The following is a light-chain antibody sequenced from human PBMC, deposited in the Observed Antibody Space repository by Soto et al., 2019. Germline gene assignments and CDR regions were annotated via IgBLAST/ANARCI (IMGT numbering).Light chain of an antibody. J-gene: IGLJ1*01. V-gene: IGLV2-11*01. CDR3: CSYAGSYSYV. CDR1: RSDVGGYDY. CDR2: DVI. Sequence: QSVLTQPRSVSGSPGQSVSISCTGARSDVGGYDYVSWYQQHPDKAPKVIIYDVIKRPSGVPDRFSGSKSGNTASLTISGLQSDDDADYYCCSYAGSYSYVFGPGTKVTVL.